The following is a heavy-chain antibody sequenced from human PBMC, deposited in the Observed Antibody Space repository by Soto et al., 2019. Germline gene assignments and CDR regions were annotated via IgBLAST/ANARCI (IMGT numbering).Heavy chain of an antibody. V-gene: IGHV4-59*08. CDR3: ARRRYSSSWYGFDY. J-gene: IGHJ4*02. D-gene: IGHD6-13*01. CDR1: GGSISGHY. CDR2: IYYTGST. Sequence: PSETLSLTCTVSGGSISGHYWTWIRQPPGKGLEWVGYIYYTGSTNYNPSLKSRVTISVDTSKNQFSLKLSSVTAADTAVYYCARRRYSSSWYGFDYWGQGTLVTVS.